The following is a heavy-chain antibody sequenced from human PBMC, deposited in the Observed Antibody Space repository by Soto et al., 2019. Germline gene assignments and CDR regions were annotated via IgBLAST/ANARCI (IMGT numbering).Heavy chain of an antibody. CDR3: GKDPNGDYVAAFGI. D-gene: IGHD4-17*01. Sequence: GGSLGLSCAAWGLSFRNFAMNWVRQAPGKGLEWVSGIGASGGTTHLADSVKGRFTISRDNSRNILFLQMNSLRVEDTAVYYCGKDPNGDYVAAFGIWGPGTVVTVSS. V-gene: IGHV3-23*01. J-gene: IGHJ3*02. CDR1: GLSFRNFA. CDR2: IGASGGTT.